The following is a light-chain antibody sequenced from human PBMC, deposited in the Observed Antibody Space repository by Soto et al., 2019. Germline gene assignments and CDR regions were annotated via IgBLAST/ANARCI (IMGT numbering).Light chain of an antibody. V-gene: IGKV3-20*01. CDR3: QQYGGSPIT. J-gene: IGKJ5*01. CDR1: QSVTTR. CDR2: GAS. Sequence: IVLTQSPGTLSLSPVERFILACRASQSVTTRLAWYQHKPGQAPTLLMSGASNRASGVPVRFSGSGSGTDFTLTITRLEPEDFALYYCQQYGGSPITFGLGTRLEIK.